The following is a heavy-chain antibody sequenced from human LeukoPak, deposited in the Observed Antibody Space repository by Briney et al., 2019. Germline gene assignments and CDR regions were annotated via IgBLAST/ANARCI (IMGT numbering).Heavy chain of an antibody. V-gene: IGHV4-59*12. CDR3: ARGSPDGHIVVVTIDY. CDR1: GGSISSYY. Sequence: SETLSLTCTVSGGSISSYYWSWIRQPPGKGLEWIGYIYYSGSTNYNPSLKSRVTISVDTSKNQFSLKLSSVTAADTAVYYCARGSPDGHIVVVTIDYWGQGTLVTVSS. D-gene: IGHD2-21*02. CDR2: IYYSGST. J-gene: IGHJ4*02.